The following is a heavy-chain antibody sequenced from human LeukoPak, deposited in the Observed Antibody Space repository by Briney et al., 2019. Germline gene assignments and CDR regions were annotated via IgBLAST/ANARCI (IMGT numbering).Heavy chain of an antibody. CDR3: AREGGTYPYNFDY. Sequence: GRSLRPSCAASGFTFRSYGMHWVRQSPGKGLEWVAIIWFDGSNKYYAESVKGRFTISRDNSMNTLYLQMNSLRAEDTAVYYCAREGGTYPYNFDYWGQGTLVTVSS. CDR2: IWFDGSNK. J-gene: IGHJ4*02. D-gene: IGHD1-14*01. CDR1: GFTFRSYG. V-gene: IGHV3-33*01.